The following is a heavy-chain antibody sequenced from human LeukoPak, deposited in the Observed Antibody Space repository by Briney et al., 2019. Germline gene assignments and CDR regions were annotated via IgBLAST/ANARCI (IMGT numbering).Heavy chain of an antibody. CDR3: ARDLGLDTTMIFFDY. CDR2: ISAYNGNT. J-gene: IGHJ4*02. Sequence: ASAKVSCKASGHTFTSFGISWVRQAPGQGPEWMGWISAYNGNTNYIQKFQGRVTMTTDTSTNTAYMELRSLTSDDTAVYYCARDLGLDTTMIFFDYWGQGTLVTVSS. CDR1: GHTFTSFG. D-gene: IGHD5-18*01. V-gene: IGHV1-18*01.